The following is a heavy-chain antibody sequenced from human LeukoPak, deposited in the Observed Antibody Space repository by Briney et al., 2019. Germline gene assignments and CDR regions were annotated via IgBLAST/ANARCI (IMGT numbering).Heavy chain of an antibody. CDR1: GGSISTSTYY. V-gene: IGHV4-39*01. J-gene: IGHJ2*01. D-gene: IGHD1-26*01. CDR2: ISYSGST. CDR3: ARRVYSGSYNWYFDL. Sequence: SETLSLTCAVSGGSISTSTYYWGWIRQPPGKGLEWIGSISYSGSTYNNPSLKSRVTISVDTSKNQFSLKLSSVTAPDTAVYYCARRVYSGSYNWYFDLWGRGTLVTVSS.